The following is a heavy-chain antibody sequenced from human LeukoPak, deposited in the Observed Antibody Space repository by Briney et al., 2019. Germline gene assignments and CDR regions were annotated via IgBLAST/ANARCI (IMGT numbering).Heavy chain of an antibody. CDR2: VYFSGTT. CDR1: GDSISSGDYY. CDR3: ARFYGVVGVDY. D-gene: IGHD2-21*01. J-gene: IGHJ4*02. V-gene: IGHV4-30-4*08. Sequence: SETLSLTCTVSGDSISSGDYYWSWIRQPPGKGLEWIGYVYFSGTTYYNPSLESRVTISVDTSKSHFSLRLSSVTAADTAVYYCARFYGVVGVDYWGQGTLFTVAS.